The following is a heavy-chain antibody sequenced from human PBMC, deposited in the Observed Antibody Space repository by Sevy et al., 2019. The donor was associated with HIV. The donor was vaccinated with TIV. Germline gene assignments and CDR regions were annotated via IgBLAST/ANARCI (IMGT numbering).Heavy chain of an antibody. J-gene: IGHJ6*02. V-gene: IGHV3-49*03. CDR1: GFTFGDYA. D-gene: IGHD3-3*01. CDR3: TRVLGTISPYYYYGLDV. CDR2: IRSQTYGGTT. Sequence: GGSLRLSCTGSGFTFGDYAMSWIRQAPGKGLEWVGFIRSQTYGGTTEYAETGKGRFTISRDNSKRIAYLHMNSLKTEDKAVYYCTRVLGTISPYYYYGLDVWGQGTTVTVSS.